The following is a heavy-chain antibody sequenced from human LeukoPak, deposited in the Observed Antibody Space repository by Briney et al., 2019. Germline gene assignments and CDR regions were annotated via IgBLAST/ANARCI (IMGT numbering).Heavy chain of an antibody. CDR1: GDSISSNYW. Sequence: KPSDTLSLTCAVSGDSISSNYWWSWIRQPPEKGLEWIGYIYYSGSTHQNPSLQSRLTMSVDTSKNQFSLKLSSVTAVDTAVYYCARKGSGWYAFDTWGQGTMVTVSS. CDR3: ARKGSGWYAFDT. V-gene: IGHV4-28*01. D-gene: IGHD6-19*01. J-gene: IGHJ3*02. CDR2: IYYSGST.